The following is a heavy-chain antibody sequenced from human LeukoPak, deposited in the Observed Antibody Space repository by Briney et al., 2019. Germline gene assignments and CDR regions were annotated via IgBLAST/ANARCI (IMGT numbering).Heavy chain of an antibody. CDR1: GFTFSSYA. CDR3: AKESAVAEHFDY. CDR2: ISGSGGST. V-gene: IGHV3-23*01. J-gene: IGHJ4*02. D-gene: IGHD6-19*01. Sequence: GGSLRLSRAASGFTFSSYAMSWVRQAPGQGLEWVSAISGSGGSTYYADSVKGRFTISRDNSKNTLYLQMNSLRAEDTAVYYCAKESAVAEHFDYWGQGTLVTVSS.